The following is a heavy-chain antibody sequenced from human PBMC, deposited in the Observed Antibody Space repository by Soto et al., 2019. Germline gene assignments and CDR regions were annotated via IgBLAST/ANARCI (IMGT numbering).Heavy chain of an antibody. CDR1: GFTFSSYA. D-gene: IGHD1-26*01. Sequence: PGGSLRLSCAASGFTFSSYAMSWVRQAPGKGLEWVSAISGSGGRTYYAESVKGRFTISRDNSKNTLYLQMNRLRAEDTAVHYCANLLAGELLQYWGRGTLVTVAS. J-gene: IGHJ4*02. CDR2: ISGSGGRT. CDR3: ANLLAGELLQY. V-gene: IGHV3-23*01.